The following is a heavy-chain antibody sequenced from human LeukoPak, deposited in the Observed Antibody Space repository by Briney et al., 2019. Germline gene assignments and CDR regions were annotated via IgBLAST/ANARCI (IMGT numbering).Heavy chain of an antibody. CDR1: GGAISGYY. Sequence: PSETLSLTCTVSGGAISGYYWSWIRQPPGKGLEWIGSIYYSGSTYYNPSLKSRVTISVDTSKNQFSLKLSSVTAADTAVYYCARSSGYSSSGGLNWFDTWGQGTLVTVSS. V-gene: IGHV4-59*05. CDR2: IYYSGST. D-gene: IGHD6-13*01. J-gene: IGHJ5*02. CDR3: ARSSGYSSSGGLNWFDT.